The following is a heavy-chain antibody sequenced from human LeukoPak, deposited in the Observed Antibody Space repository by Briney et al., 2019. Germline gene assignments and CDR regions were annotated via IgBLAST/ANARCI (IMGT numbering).Heavy chain of an antibody. J-gene: IGHJ4*02. D-gene: IGHD5-12*01. CDR1: GLTFRTYA. CDR2: ISDSGGYT. V-gene: IGHV3-23*01. Sequence: PGGSLRLSCAASGLTFRTYAMSWVRQAPGKGLEWVSSISDSGGYTFYADSVKGRFTISRDNSKNTVYLQMNSLRAEDTAVYYCARGPSGYHNTGGQGTLVTVSS. CDR3: ARGPSGYHNT.